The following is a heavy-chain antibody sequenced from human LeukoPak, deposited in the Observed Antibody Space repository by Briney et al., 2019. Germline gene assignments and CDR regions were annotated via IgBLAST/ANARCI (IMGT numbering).Heavy chain of an antibody. CDR3: ASGRGMN. CDR2: IGPGGSPI. V-gene: IGHV3-48*01. J-gene: IGHJ4*02. D-gene: IGHD3-16*01. Sequence: GGSLRLSCAASGFTFTFSSYGMSWVRQVPGKGPEWVSYIGPGGSPIDYADSVKGRFTISRDNAKNSLYLQMNSLRAEDTAVYYWASGRGMNWGQGTLVTVSS. CDR1: GFTFTFSSYG.